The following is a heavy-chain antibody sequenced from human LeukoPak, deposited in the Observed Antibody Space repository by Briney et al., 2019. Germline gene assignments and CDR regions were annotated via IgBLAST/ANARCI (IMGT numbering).Heavy chain of an antibody. V-gene: IGHV3-7*03. Sequence: GGSLRLSCAASGFTFSTYWMTWVRQAPGKGLEWVAIIKPDGSEKYYVDSVKGRFTISRDNTENSLFLQMNGLRPEDTAVFYCARGQYTDGLSYWGQGTLVTVSS. CDR3: ARGQYTDGLSY. CDR1: GFTFSTYW. J-gene: IGHJ4*02. D-gene: IGHD5-24*01. CDR2: IKPDGSEK.